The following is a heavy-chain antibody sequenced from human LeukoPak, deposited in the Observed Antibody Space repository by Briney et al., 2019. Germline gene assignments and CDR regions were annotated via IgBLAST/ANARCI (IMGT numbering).Heavy chain of an antibody. CDR1: GFTFSSYW. CDR3: AVGTTPLSYHFFDY. Sequence: GGSLRLSCAASGFTFSSYWMHWVRQTPGNGLVWVSRINGDGSSTSYADSVKGRFTLSRDNAKNKLYLQMNSLRAEDTAVYYCAVGTTPLSYHFFDYWGQGALVTVSS. J-gene: IGHJ4*02. CDR2: INGDGSST. V-gene: IGHV3-74*01. D-gene: IGHD1-7*01.